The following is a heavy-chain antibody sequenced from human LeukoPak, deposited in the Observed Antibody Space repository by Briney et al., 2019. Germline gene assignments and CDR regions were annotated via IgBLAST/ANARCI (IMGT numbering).Heavy chain of an antibody. J-gene: IGHJ5*02. CDR2: IYYSGST. CDR1: GGSISSGSYY. D-gene: IGHD3-10*01. Sequence: SETLSLTCSVSGGSISSGSYYWSWIRQPAGKGLEWIGSIYYSGSTYYNPSLKSRVTISVDTSKNQFSLKLSSVTAADTAVYYCASDGSGSYWFDPWGQGTLVTVSS. CDR3: ASDGSGSYWFDP. V-gene: IGHV4-39*01.